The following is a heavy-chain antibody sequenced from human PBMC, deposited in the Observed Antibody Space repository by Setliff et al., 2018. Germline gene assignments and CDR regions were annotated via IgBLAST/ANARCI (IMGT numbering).Heavy chain of an antibody. D-gene: IGHD4-17*01. CDR2: IYYTGIT. J-gene: IGHJ4*02. CDR1: GGSINTYPYY. V-gene: IGHV4-39*07. CDR3: ARGRLLYVGDSRYFDT. Sequence: SETLSLTCTVSGGSINTYPYYWGWIRQPPGKGLEWIGNIYYTGITYYNPSLKSRVTISVDTSKNQFSLKLTSVTAADTAVYHCARGRLLYVGDSRYFDTWGQGTLVTVSS.